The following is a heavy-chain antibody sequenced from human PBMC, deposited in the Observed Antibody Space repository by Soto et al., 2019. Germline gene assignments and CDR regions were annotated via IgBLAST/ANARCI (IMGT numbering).Heavy chain of an antibody. CDR1: GFTFSSYA. V-gene: IGHV3-23*01. CDR2: ISGSAATT. J-gene: IGHJ4*02. D-gene: IGHD3-22*01. CDR3: ARDLSYYDSSGSYSPPF. Sequence: GGSLRLSCAASGFTFSSYAMNWVRQAPGKGLEWVSAISGSAATTHFADSVKGRFTISRDNSKNTLYLQMNSLRAEDTAVYYCARDLSYYDSSGSYSPPFWGQGTLVTVSS.